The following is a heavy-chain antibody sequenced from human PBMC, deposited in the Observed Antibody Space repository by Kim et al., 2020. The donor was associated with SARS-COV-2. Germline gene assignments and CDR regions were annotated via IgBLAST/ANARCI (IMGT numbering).Heavy chain of an antibody. CDR3: ARLSLTYYYDSNGQRGDDY. CDR1: GYSFTSYW. J-gene: IGHJ4*02. Sequence: GESLKISCKGSGYSFTSYWISWVRQMPGKGLEWMGRIDPSDSYTNYSPSFQGHVTISADKSISTAYLQWSSLKASDTAMYYFARLSLTYYYDSNGQRGDDYWGQGTLVTVSS. D-gene: IGHD3-22*01. V-gene: IGHV5-10-1*01. CDR2: IDPSDSYT.